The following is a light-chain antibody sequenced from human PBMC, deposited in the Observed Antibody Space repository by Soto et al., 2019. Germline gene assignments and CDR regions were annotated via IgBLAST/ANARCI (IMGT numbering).Light chain of an antibody. V-gene: IGKV3-20*01. Sequence: EIVFTQSPGTLSLSPGEGATVSCRVSQSINSKSLVWYQRKFGQAPRLLIYNTSSRATGIPDRFSGSGSGTDFTLSISRLEPEDFAVYYCQHYGGSFIFGPGTNVDIK. CDR1: QSINSKS. CDR3: QHYGGSFI. J-gene: IGKJ3*01. CDR2: NTS.